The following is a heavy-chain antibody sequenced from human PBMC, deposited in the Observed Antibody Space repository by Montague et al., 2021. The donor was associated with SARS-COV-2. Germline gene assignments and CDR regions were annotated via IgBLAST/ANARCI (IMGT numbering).Heavy chain of an antibody. CDR1: GGSFSGNY. CDR2: ISHDGST. D-gene: IGHD4-11*01. V-gene: IGHV4-34*01. CDR3: ARGLAVTTLFYYFGMDV. J-gene: IGHJ6*02. Sequence: SETLSLTCAVYGGSFSGNYCSWVRQPPGKGLELIGEISHDGSTNXNPSLNRRITMSVDTSTNQFYLTLSPATAADTAVYYCARGLAVTTLFYYFGMDVWGQGTTVTVSS.